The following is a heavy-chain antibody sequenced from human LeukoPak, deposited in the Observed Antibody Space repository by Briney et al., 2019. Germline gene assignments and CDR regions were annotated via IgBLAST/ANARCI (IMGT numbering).Heavy chain of an antibody. J-gene: IGHJ3*02. CDR3: ARDAYDSSGYYAFDI. CDR2: IYYSGST. V-gene: IGHV4-59*12. CDR1: GGSISSYY. Sequence: SETLSLTCTVSGGSISSYYWSWIRQPPGKGLEWIGYIYYSGSTYYNPSLKSRVTISVDTSKNQFSLKLSSVTAADTAVYYCARDAYDSSGYYAFDIWGQGTMVTVSS. D-gene: IGHD3-22*01.